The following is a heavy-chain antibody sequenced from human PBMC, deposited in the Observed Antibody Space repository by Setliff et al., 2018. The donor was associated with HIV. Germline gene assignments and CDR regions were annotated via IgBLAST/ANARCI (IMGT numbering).Heavy chain of an antibody. Sequence: SETLSLTCAVSGGSISSSNWWSWVRQPPGKGLEWIGEIYHSGSTNYNPSLESRLTISVDTAKNQFSLKLSSVTAADTAVYYCAAATTLLSPRAWGQGTLVTVSS. V-gene: IGHV4-4*02. CDR2: IYHSGST. D-gene: IGHD2-15*01. J-gene: IGHJ5*02. CDR1: GGSISSSNW. CDR3: AAATTLLSPRA.